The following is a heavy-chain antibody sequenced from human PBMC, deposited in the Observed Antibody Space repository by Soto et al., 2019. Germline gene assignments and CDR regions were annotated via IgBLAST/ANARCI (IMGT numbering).Heavy chain of an antibody. CDR3: ARQIYDSDTGPNFQYYFES. Sequence: PGESLKISCKGSGYSFAGYWITWVRQKPGKGLEWMGRIDPSDSQTYYSPSFRGHATTSVTKSITTVFLQWSSLRASDTAMYYCARQIYDSDTGPNFQYYFESWGQGTPVTVSS. CDR2: IDPSDSQT. J-gene: IGHJ4*02. CDR1: GYSFAGYW. D-gene: IGHD3-22*01. V-gene: IGHV5-10-1*01.